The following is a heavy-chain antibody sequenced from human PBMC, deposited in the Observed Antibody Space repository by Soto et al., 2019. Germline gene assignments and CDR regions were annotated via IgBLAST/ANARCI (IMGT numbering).Heavy chain of an antibody. CDR2: ISNDGSST. CDR3: ARDRYYYDSTDHFSADAFDI. J-gene: IGHJ3*02. D-gene: IGHD3-22*01. V-gene: IGHV3-74*01. Sequence: EVQLVESGGGLVQPGGSLRLSCAASGFTSSSYWMHWVRQAPGKGLGWVSRISNDGSSTNYADSVKGRFTISRDNAKNTVYLQMNSLRAEDTAVYYCARDRYYYDSTDHFSADAFDIWGQGTMVTFSS. CDR1: GFTSSSYW.